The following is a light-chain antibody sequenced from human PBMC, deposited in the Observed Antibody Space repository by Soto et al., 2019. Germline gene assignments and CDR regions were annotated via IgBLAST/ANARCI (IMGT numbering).Light chain of an antibody. V-gene: IGKV3-20*01. Sequence: EIVLTQSPGTLSLSPGEIATLSCRASRSVISNYLAWYQQKPGLAPRLLIYGVSIRATGIPDRFSGSGSGTDFTLNISHLEPSDFGLYYCKQRLIGSRGFGPGTK. J-gene: IGKJ1*01. CDR1: RSVISNY. CDR2: GVS. CDR3: KQRLIGSRG.